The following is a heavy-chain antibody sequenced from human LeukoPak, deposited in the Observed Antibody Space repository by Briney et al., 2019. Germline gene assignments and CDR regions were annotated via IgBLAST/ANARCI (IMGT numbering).Heavy chain of an antibody. J-gene: IGHJ4*02. CDR3: ASNSFDYYGSGSYSVDY. D-gene: IGHD3-10*01. Sequence: SETLSLTCTVSGGSISSYYWSWIRQPPGKGLEWIGDIYYSGSTNYNPSLKSRVTISVDTSKNQFSLKLSSVTAADTAVYYCASNSFDYYGSGSYSVDYWGQGTLVTVSS. CDR1: GGSISSYY. V-gene: IGHV4-59*12. CDR2: IYYSGST.